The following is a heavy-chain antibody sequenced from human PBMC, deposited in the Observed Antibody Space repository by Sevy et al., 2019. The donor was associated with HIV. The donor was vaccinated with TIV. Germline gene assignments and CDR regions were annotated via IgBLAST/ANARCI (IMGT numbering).Heavy chain of an antibody. CDR2: ISGSGGST. V-gene: IGHV3-23*01. CDR1: GFTFSSYA. CDR3: AKYTAGANDAFDI. D-gene: IGHD6-19*01. Sequence: GGSLRLSCAASGFTFSSYAMSWVRQAPVKGLEWVSAISGSGGSTYYADSVKGRFTISRDNSKNTLYLHMNSLRAEDTAVYYCAKYTAGANDAFDIWGQGTMVTVSS. J-gene: IGHJ3*02.